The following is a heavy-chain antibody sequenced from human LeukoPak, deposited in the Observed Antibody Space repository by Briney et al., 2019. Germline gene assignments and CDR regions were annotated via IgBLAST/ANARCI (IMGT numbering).Heavy chain of an antibody. J-gene: IGHJ4*02. D-gene: IGHD6-19*01. Sequence: GGSLRLSCAASGSTFSSYGMHWVRQAPGKGLEWVAVISYDGSNKYYADSVKGRFTISRDNSKNTLYLQMNSLRAEDTAVYYCAKVGLSSGWYYFDYWGQGTLVTVSS. V-gene: IGHV3-30*18. CDR2: ISYDGSNK. CDR3: AKVGLSSGWYYFDY. CDR1: GSTFSSYG.